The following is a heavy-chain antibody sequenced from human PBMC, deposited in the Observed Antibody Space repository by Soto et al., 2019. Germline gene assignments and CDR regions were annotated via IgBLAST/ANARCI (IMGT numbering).Heavy chain of an antibody. CDR1: GDTFTTNW. V-gene: IGHV5-51*01. CDR3: VRRVRGVLDY. J-gene: IGHJ4*02. D-gene: IGHD3-10*01. CDR2: IYPEDSDT. Sequence: EVPLVQSAAEVKKPGESLKISCKGSGDTFTTNWIAWVRQMPGKGLEWMGSIYPEDSDTRFSPSFHGQVTVSADKSIGTAYLQWTSLKASDTAMYYCVRRVRGVLDYWGQGTLVTVSS.